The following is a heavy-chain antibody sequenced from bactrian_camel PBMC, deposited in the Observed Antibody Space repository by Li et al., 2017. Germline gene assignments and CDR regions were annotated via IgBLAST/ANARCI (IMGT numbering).Heavy chain of an antibody. CDR2: ISTVGSLSRT. Sequence: HVQLVESGGGSAQPGGSLTLSCSASATALMYMGWFRQAPGKEREGVAAISTVGSLSRTSYADSVKGRFTISRDNAGPTMYLQMDKLQPEDTARYFCAFAPGVTLWRGFLDADVHKFWGRGTQVTVS. V-gene: IGHV3S53*01. CDR3: AFAPGVTLWRGFLDADVHKF. J-gene: IGHJ4*01. CDR1: ATALMY. D-gene: IGHD4*01.